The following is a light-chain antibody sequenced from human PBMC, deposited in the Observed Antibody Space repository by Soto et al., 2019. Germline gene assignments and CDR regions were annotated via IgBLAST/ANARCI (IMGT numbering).Light chain of an antibody. CDR3: QQRSNWPRIT. CDR2: GAS. J-gene: IGKJ5*01. V-gene: IGKV3D-20*02. CDR1: QTVSNNY. Sequence: EIVFTQSPATLSLSPGERATLSCRASQTVSNNYLAWYQQKPGQAPRLLIYGASSRANGIPDRFSGSGSGTDLTLTIIRLEPEDFAVYYCQQRSNWPRITFGQGTRLEIK.